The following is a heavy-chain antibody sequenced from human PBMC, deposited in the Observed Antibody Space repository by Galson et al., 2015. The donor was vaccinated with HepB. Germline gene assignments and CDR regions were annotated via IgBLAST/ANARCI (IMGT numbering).Heavy chain of an antibody. Sequence: SLRLSCAASGFTFSSYGMHWVRQAPGKGLEWVAVISYDGSNKYYADSVKGRFTISRDNSKNTLYLQMNSLRAEDTAVYYCAKDATYYYGSGNNDYFDYWGQGTLVTVSS. V-gene: IGHV3-30*18. CDR2: ISYDGSNK. D-gene: IGHD3-10*01. CDR1: GFTFSSYG. J-gene: IGHJ4*02. CDR3: AKDATYYYGSGNNDYFDY.